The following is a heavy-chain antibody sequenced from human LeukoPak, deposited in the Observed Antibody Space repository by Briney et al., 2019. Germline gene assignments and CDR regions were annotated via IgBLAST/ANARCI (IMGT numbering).Heavy chain of an antibody. V-gene: IGHV3-23*01. CDR3: TTDWKGVVGAHFDY. CDR2: LSGSDGGT. Sequence: QSGGSLRLSCAASGFIFSYYGMSWVRQAPGKGLEWVSSLSGSDGGTYYADSVKGRFTISRDTSTYTLYLQMNSLKTEDAAIYYCTTDWKGVVGAHFDYWGQGTLVTVSS. D-gene: IGHD1-26*01. CDR1: GFIFSYYG. J-gene: IGHJ4*02.